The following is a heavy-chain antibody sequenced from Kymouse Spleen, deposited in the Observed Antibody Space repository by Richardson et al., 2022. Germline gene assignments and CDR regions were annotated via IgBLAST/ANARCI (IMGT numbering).Heavy chain of an antibody. CDR3: TTGITMVRGVIGDY. Sequence: EVQLVESGGGLVKPGGSLRLSCAASGFTFSNAWMSWVRQAPGKGLEWVGRIKSKTDGGTTDYAAPVKGRFTISRDDSKNTLYLQMNSLKTEDTAVYYCTTGITMVRGVIGDYWGQGTLVTVSS. CDR1: GFTFSNAW. CDR2: IKSKTDGGTT. V-gene: IGHV3-15*01. J-gene: IGHJ4*02. D-gene: IGHD3-10*01.